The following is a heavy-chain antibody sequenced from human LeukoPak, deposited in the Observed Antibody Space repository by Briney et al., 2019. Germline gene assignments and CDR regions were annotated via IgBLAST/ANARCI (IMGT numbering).Heavy chain of an antibody. CDR1: GYTFTSYG. J-gene: IGHJ5*02. CDR3: ARDPYYDFWSGYSSWFDP. D-gene: IGHD3-3*01. Sequence: ASVKVSCKASGYTFTSYGISWVRQAPGQGLEWMGWVSAYNGNTNYAQKLQGRVTITTDTSTSAAYMELSSLRSDDPAVYYCARDPYYDFWSGYSSWFDPWGQGTLVTVSS. CDR2: VSAYNGNT. V-gene: IGHV1-18*01.